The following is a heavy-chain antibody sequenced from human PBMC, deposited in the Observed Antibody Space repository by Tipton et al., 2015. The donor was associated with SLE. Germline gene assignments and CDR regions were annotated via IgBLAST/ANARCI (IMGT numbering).Heavy chain of an antibody. Sequence: TLSLTCTVSGGSISSSSYYWSWIRQPPGKGLEWIGEIHHIGGTKYSPSLKSRVTISIDTSKNQFSLKLISVTAADTAVYYCARHFGWSFDVWGQGTMVTVSS. J-gene: IGHJ3*01. CDR2: IHHIGGT. V-gene: IGHV4-39*01. CDR3: ARHFGWSFDV. D-gene: IGHD2-15*01. CDR1: GGSISSSSYY.